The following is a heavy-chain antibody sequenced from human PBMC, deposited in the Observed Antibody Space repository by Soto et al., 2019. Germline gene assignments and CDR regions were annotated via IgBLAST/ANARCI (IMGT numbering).Heavy chain of an antibody. V-gene: IGHV3-64*01. Sequence: GGSLRLSCAASGFTFSSYAMHWVRQAPGKGLEYVSAISSNGGSTYYANSVKGRFTISRDNAKNSLYLQMNSLRDEDTAVYYCARVIMDVWGQGTTVTVSS. CDR3: ARVIMDV. J-gene: IGHJ6*02. CDR2: ISSNGGST. CDR1: GFTFSSYA.